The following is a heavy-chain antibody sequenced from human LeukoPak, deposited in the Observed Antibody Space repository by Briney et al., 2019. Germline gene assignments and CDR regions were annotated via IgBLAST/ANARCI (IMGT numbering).Heavy chain of an antibody. J-gene: IGHJ4*02. CDR2: INHSGST. CDR1: GGSFSGCY. V-gene: IGHV4-34*01. D-gene: IGHD2-21*01. Sequence: PSETLSLTCAVYGGSFSGCYWSWIRQPPGKGLEWIGEINHSGSTNYNPSLKSRVTISVDTSKNQFSLKLSSVTAADTAVYYCAREKYCGGDCFGIRWYYFDYWGQGTLVTVSS. CDR3: AREKYCGGDCFGIRWYYFDY.